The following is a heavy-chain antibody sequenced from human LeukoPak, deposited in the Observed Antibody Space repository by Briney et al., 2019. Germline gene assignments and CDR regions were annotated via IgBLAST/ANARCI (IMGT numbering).Heavy chain of an antibody. D-gene: IGHD4-11*01. V-gene: IGHV3-73*01. J-gene: IGHJ5*02. CDR2: IRSKANSYAT. CDR3: SRADSSNYAWFDP. Sequence: GGSLRLSCAASGFTFSGSTMHWVRQASGKGLEWVGRIRSKANSYATGYAASVKGRFTISRDDSKNTAYLQMNSLKTEDTAVYYCSRADSSNYAWFDPWGQGTLVTVFS. CDR1: GFTFSGST.